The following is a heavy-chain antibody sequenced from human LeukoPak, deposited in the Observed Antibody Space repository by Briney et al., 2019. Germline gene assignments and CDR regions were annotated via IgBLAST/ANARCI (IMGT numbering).Heavy chain of an antibody. Sequence: GGSLRLSCAASGFTVSSNYMSWVRQAPGKGLEWVSSISKSGSSTYYADSVKGRFAISRDNSKNTLYLQMNGLRAEDTAVYYCAKGWGQQLGFDYWGQGTLVTVSS. D-gene: IGHD6-13*01. J-gene: IGHJ4*02. CDR1: GFTVSSNY. CDR3: AKGWGQQLGFDY. V-gene: IGHV3-23*01. CDR2: ISKSGSST.